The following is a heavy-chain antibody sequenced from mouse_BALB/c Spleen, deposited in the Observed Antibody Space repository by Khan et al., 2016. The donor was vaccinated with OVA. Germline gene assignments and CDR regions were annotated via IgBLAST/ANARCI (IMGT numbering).Heavy chain of an antibody. CDR1: GYSITTDYA. CDR2: ISYSGNT. V-gene: IGHV3-2*02. CDR3: ARIYSGDFDY. Sequence: EVQLQESGPGLVKPSQSLSLTCTVTGYSITTDYAWNWIRQFPGSQLEWMGHISYSGNTKYNPYLKSRISITRDTSKNQFCLQLKSVTTEDTARYYCARIYSGDFDYWGQGTTLTVSS. D-gene: IGHD2-12*01. J-gene: IGHJ2*01.